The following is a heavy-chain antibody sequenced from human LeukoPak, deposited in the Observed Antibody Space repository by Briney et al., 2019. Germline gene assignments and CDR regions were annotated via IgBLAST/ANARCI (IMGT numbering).Heavy chain of an antibody. CDR1: GGSISSYY. CDR2: IYYSGST. V-gene: IGHV4-59*12. Sequence: SETLSLTCTVSGGSISSYYWSWVRQPPGKGLEWIGYIYYSGSTNYTPSLKSRVTISVDKSKTQFSLKLSSVTAADTAVYYCARRIAVALGGWGQGTLVTVSS. D-gene: IGHD6-19*01. J-gene: IGHJ4*02. CDR3: ARRIAVALGG.